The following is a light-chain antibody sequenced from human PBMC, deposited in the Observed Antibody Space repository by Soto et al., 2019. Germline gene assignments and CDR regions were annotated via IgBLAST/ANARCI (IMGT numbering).Light chain of an antibody. Sequence: QSVLTQPPSASGSPGQSVTISCTGASSDVGGYNFVSWYQHHPGNAPRLMIYDVTQRPSGVPDRFSGSKSGNTASLTVSGLQVDDEAYYYCSSYAGSSIPVAFGGGTKLTVL. V-gene: IGLV2-8*01. CDR3: SSYAGSSIPVA. CDR2: DVT. CDR1: SSDVGGYNF. J-gene: IGLJ2*01.